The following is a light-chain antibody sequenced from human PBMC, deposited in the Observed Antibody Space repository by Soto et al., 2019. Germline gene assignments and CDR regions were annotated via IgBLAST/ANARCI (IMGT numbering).Light chain of an antibody. J-gene: IGKJ2*01. CDR3: QHLNSFPYT. CDR1: QGISNY. V-gene: IGKV1-9*01. CDR2: EAS. Sequence: IQLTQSPSSLSESVGGRVTITCRASQGISNYLAWYQQKPGEAPKLLIYEASTLQSGVPSRFSGSGSGTDFTLTINSLQPEDFATYYCQHLNSFPYTFGQGTKLEIK.